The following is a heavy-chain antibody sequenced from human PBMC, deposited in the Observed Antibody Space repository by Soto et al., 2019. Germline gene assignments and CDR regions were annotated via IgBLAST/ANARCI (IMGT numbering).Heavy chain of an antibody. D-gene: IGHD1-26*01. J-gene: IGHJ4*02. CDR2: INHSGSA. CDR3: ARGLITGSHYAGGEYYFDS. Sequence: SETLSLTCDVYGGSFSGYIWTWIRQTPGKGLQWIGQINHSGSANYNPSLKSRVTISVHTSNSQFSLELSSVTAADTAVYYCARGLITGSHYAGGEYYFDSWGQGTQVTVS. V-gene: IGHV4-34*01. CDR1: GGSFSGYI.